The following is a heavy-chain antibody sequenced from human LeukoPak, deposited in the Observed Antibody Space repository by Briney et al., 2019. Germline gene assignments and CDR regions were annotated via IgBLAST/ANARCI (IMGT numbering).Heavy chain of an antibody. J-gene: IGHJ5*02. Sequence: SETLSLTCTVSGGSISSGDYYWSWIRQPPGEGLEWIGYIYYSGSTYYNPSLKSRVTISVDTSKNQFSLKLSSVTAADTAVYYCARAKSLYDSSGYYSNWFDPWGQGTLVTVSS. CDR2: IYYSGST. CDR3: ARAKSLYDSSGYYSNWFDP. V-gene: IGHV4-30-4*01. D-gene: IGHD3-22*01. CDR1: GGSISSGDYY.